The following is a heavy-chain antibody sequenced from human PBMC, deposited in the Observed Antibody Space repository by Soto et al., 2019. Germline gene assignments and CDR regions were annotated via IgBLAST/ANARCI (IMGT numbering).Heavy chain of an antibody. CDR1: GYTFTGYY. J-gene: IGHJ6*03. D-gene: IGHD2-2*01. CDR2: INPNSGGT. Sequence: ASVKVSCKASGYTFTGYYMHWVRQAPGQGLEWMGWINPNSGGTNYAQKFQGWVTMTRDTSISTAYMELSRLRSDDTAVYYCARDSGYCSSTSCHYYYYYMDVWGKGTTVTVSS. CDR3: ARDSGYCSSTSCHYYYYYMDV. V-gene: IGHV1-2*04.